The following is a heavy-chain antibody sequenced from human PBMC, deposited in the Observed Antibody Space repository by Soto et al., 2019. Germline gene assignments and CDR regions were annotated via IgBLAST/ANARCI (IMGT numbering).Heavy chain of an antibody. CDR3: AKDWGLTGTPYFDY. V-gene: IGHV3-30*18. J-gene: IGHJ4*02. CDR1: GFTFSSYG. D-gene: IGHD1-20*01. CDR2: ISYDGSIE. Sequence: PGGSLRLSCAASGFTFSSYGIHWVRQAPGKGLEWVAGISYDGSIEYYADSVKGRFTISRDNSKNTLYLQMNSLRAEDTAVYYCAKDWGLTGTPYFDYWGQGTLVTVSS.